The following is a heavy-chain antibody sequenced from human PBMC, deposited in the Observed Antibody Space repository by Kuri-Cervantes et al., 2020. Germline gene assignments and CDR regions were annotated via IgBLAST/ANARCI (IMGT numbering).Heavy chain of an antibody. V-gene: IGHV3-11*04. D-gene: IGHD6-19*01. J-gene: IGHJ4*02. CDR2: ISSSGSTI. CDR1: GFTFSNYY. CDR3: ARDPSIAVAGRGYFDY. Sequence: GGSLRLSCEASGFTFSNYYMSWIRQAPGKGLEWVSYISSSGSTIYYADSVKGRFTISRDNAKNSLYLQMNSLRAEDTAVYYCARDPSIAVAGRGYFDYWGQGTLVTVSS.